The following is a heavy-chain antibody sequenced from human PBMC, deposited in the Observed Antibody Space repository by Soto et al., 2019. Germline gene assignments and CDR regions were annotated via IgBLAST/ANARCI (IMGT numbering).Heavy chain of an antibody. D-gene: IGHD5-12*01. CDR2: IDPTGDTT. CDR3: AREGVAPYYYYGMDI. J-gene: IGHJ6*02. CDR1: GYTFSDYY. V-gene: IGHV1-46*01. Sequence: ASVKVSCKASGYTFSDYYMHWVRQAPGQGLQWMGIIDPTGDTTAYAQNFQARLTMTTDTSTSTFYMELSSLRSDDTAVYYCAREGVAPYYYYGMDIWGQGTPVTVSS.